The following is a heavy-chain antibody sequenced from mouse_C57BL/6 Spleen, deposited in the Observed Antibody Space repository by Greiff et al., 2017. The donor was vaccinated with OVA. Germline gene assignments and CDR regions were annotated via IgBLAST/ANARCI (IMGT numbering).Heavy chain of an antibody. CDR1: GFNIKDDY. V-gene: IGHV14-4*01. D-gene: IGHD2-2*01. J-gene: IGHJ2*01. CDR3: TTYGYRGGDYFDY. Sequence: EVKLMESGAELVRPGASVKLSCTASGFNIKDDYMHWVKQRPEQGLEWIGWIDPENGDTEYASKFQGKATITADTSSNTAYLQLSSLTSEDTAVYYCTTYGYRGGDYFDYWGQGTTLTVSS. CDR2: IDPENGDT.